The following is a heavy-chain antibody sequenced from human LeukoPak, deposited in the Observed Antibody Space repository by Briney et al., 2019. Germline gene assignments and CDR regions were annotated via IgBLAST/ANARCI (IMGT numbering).Heavy chain of an antibody. D-gene: IGHD5-18*01. J-gene: IGHJ4*02. V-gene: IGHV1-2*02. CDR3: ARETRGGYSAWFEDY. CDR1: GYTFTGYY. Sequence: VASVKVSCKASGYTFTGYYMHWVRQAPGQGLEWMGWINPNSGGTNYAQKFQGRVTMTRDTSISTAYMELSRLRSDDTAVYYCARETRGGYSAWFEDYWGQGTLVTVSS. CDR2: INPNSGGT.